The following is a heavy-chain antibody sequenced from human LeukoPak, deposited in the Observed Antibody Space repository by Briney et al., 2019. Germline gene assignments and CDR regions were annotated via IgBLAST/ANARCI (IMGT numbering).Heavy chain of an antibody. D-gene: IGHD3-3*01. CDR2: IYTSGST. CDR1: GGSISSYY. CDR3: ARAVGGYYGWFDP. Sequence: KPSETLSLTCTVSGGSISSYYWSWIRQPPGKGLEWIGYIYTSGSTKYNPSLKSRLTISVDTHKNQFPQKQIYVPAADTAVYYCARAVGGYYGWFDPWGQGTLVTVSS. V-gene: IGHV4-4*09. J-gene: IGHJ5*02.